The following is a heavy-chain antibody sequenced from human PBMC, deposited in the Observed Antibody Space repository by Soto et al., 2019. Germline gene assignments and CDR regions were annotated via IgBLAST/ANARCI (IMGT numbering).Heavy chain of an antibody. V-gene: IGHV3-23*01. CDR3: ASDLVGASDSYGLDV. CDR2: IHPSGGST. CDR1: GFMFSSYG. J-gene: IGHJ6*02. Sequence: PGGSLRLSCAAAGFMFSSYGMSWVRQAPGKGLQWVATIHPSGGSTHYADSVRGRFIISRDNSKNRLYLQMNSLRAEDTAVYYCASDLVGASDSYGLDVWGQGTPVTVSS. D-gene: IGHD1-26*01.